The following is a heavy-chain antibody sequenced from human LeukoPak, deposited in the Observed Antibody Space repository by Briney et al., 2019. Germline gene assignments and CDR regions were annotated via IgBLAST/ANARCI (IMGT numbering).Heavy chain of an antibody. Sequence: PGGSLRLSCAASGFTFSDYYMGWIRQAPGKGLEWVSYISGSGNTIYYADSVRGRFTISRDNAKNSLYLQLNSLRAEDTAVYYCVRGPGRDYWGQGTLVTVSS. CDR3: VRGPGRDY. J-gene: IGHJ4*02. V-gene: IGHV3-11*01. CDR2: ISGSGNTI. CDR1: GFTFSDYY.